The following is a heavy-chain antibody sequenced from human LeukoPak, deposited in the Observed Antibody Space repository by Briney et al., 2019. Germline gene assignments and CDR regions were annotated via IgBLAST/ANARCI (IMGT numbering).Heavy chain of an antibody. D-gene: IGHD2-15*01. V-gene: IGHV1-3*01. CDR3: AGASRYCSGGSCYFLPFDY. Sequence: GASVKVSCKASGYTFTSYAMHWVRQAPGQRLEGMGWINAGNGNTKYSQKFQGRVTITRDTSESTAYMELSSLRSEDTAVYYCAGASRYCSGGSCYFLPFDYWGQGTLVTVSS. CDR2: INAGNGNT. J-gene: IGHJ4*02. CDR1: GYTFTSYA.